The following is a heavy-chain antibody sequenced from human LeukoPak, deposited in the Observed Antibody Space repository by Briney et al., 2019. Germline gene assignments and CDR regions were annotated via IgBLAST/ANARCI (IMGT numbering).Heavy chain of an antibody. V-gene: IGHV5-51*01. CDR2: IYPGDSDT. D-gene: IGHD1-26*01. CDR3: ARHIRRVGATQGDY. J-gene: IGHJ4*02. CDR1: GYSFSNYW. Sequence: GESLKISFKGSGYSFSNYWIALVRQMPGKGLEGMGSIYPGDSDTRYRPSFQGQVTISADKSISTAYLKWSSMKASDTAMYYCARHIRRVGATQGDYWGQGTLVTVSS.